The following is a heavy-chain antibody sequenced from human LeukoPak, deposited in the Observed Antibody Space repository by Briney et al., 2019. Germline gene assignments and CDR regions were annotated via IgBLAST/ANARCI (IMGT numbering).Heavy chain of an antibody. J-gene: IGHJ3*02. V-gene: IGHV3-48*01. Sequence: GGSLRLSCAASGFTFSSYSMNWVRQAPGKGLEWVSYISSSSSTIYYADSVKGRFTISRDNSKNTLYLQMNSLRAEDTAVYYCARVVGATYAFDIWGQGTMVTVSS. CDR2: ISSSSSTI. CDR3: ARVVGATYAFDI. CDR1: GFTFSSYS. D-gene: IGHD1-26*01.